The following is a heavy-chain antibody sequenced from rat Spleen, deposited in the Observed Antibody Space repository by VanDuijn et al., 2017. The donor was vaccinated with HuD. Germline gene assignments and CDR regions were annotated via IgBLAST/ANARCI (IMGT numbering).Heavy chain of an antibody. V-gene: IGHV10-5*01. CDR3: TREGSNNWGAFAY. CDR1: GFTFTNAA. Sequence: VQVVESGGGLVQSKESLKISCAASGFTFTNAAMYWVRQAPGKGLEWVARIRSKGNNYATYYADSVKGRFTISRDDSKSMVYLQMDNLKTEDTALYFCTREGSNNWGAFAYWGQGTLVTVSS. J-gene: IGHJ3*01. CDR2: IRSKGNNYAT. D-gene: IGHD1-10*01.